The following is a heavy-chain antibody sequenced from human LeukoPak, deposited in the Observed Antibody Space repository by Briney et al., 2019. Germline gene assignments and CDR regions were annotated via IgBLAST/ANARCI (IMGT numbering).Heavy chain of an antibody. V-gene: IGHV4-59*08. CDR1: GGSISRYY. D-gene: IGHD3-10*01. CDR3: ATSHSGSYSYYYGMDV. CDR2: IYYSGST. J-gene: IGHJ6*02. Sequence: SETLSLTCTVSGGSISRYYWSWIRQPPGKGLEWIGYIYYSGSTNYNPSLKSRVTISVDTSKNQLSLKLSSVTAADTAVYYCATSHSGSYSYYYGMDVWGQGTTVTVSS.